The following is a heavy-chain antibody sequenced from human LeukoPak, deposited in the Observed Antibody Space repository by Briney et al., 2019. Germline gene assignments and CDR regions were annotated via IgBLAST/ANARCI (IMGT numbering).Heavy chain of an antibody. CDR1: GVSISSYY. V-gene: IGHV4-59*01. Sequence: PWETLSLTCTVSGVSISSYYWSWIRQPPGKGLEWIGYIYYSGSTNYNPSIQSRVTISVDPSKNQFSLKLSSVNAADTAVYYCAKGRDASPPFDYWGQGTLVTVSS. CDR3: AKGRDASPPFDY. D-gene: IGHD5-24*01. J-gene: IGHJ4*02. CDR2: IYYSGST.